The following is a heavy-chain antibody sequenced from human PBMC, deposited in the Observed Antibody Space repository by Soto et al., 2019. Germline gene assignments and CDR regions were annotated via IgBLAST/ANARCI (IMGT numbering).Heavy chain of an antibody. J-gene: IGHJ5*02. CDR2: INPKTGDT. CDR3: ATGTNGTTGWYHP. Sequence: QEQLVQSGTEVKKPGASVTVSCKSSGYTFTDFYLHWLRQAPGQGLEWVGWINPKTGDTKLSQKFQGRVTMSRDTSVSTAYIDQTSLTSDDTAMYYCATGTNGTTGWYHPWGQGTRVTVSS. D-gene: IGHD1-1*01. V-gene: IGHV1-2*02. CDR1: GYTFTDFY.